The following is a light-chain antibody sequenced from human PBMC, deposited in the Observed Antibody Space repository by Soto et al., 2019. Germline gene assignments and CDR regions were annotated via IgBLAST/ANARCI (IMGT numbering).Light chain of an antibody. CDR1: QSVTTF. CDR2: DAS. CDR3: QQRTNWPLT. V-gene: IGKV3-11*01. Sequence: EIVLTQSPVTLSLSPGERANLSCRASQSVTTFLAWYQQKPGRAPRLLIYDASKRATGIPARFSGSGSGTDFTLTISSLEPEDFAVYYCQQRTNWPLTFGGGTKVEIK. J-gene: IGKJ4*01.